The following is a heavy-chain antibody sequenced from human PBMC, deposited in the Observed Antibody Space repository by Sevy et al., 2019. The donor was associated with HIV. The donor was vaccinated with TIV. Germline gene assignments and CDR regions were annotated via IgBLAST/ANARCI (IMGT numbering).Heavy chain of an antibody. CDR1: GFTFSSYW. V-gene: IGHV3-7*01. CDR3: AREVWSGYYFYYYYGMDV. J-gene: IGHJ6*02. D-gene: IGHD3-3*01. Sequence: GGSLRLSCAASGFTFSSYWMSWVRQAPGKGLEWVANIKQDGSEKYYVDSVKGRFTISRDNAKNSLFLQMNSLRAEDTAVYYCAREVWSGYYFYYYYGMDVWGQGTTVTVSS. CDR2: IKQDGSEK.